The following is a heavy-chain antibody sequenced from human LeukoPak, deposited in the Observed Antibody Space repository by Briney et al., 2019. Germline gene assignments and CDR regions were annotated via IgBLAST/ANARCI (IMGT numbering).Heavy chain of an antibody. CDR2: IYDGRNT. CDR3: ARDGNYYDSSGYYWDY. J-gene: IGHJ4*02. V-gene: IGHV4-59*11. Sequence: SETLSLTCTVSGGSITIHYWSWIRQPPGKGLEWIGYIYDGRNTNYNPSLKSRVTISADTSKNQFSLKLSSVTAADTAVYYCARDGNYYDSSGYYWDYWGQGTLVTVSS. CDR1: GGSITIHY. D-gene: IGHD3-22*01.